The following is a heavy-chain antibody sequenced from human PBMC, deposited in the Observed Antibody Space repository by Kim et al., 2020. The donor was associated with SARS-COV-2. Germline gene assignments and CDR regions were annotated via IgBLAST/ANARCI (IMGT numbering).Heavy chain of an antibody. CDR2: INHSGST. J-gene: IGHJ5*02. CDR1: GGSFSGYY. CDR3: ARGAGNIVVVPAANADWFDP. V-gene: IGHV4-34*01. D-gene: IGHD2-2*01. Sequence: SETLSLTCAVYGGSFSGYYWSWIRQPPGKGLEWIGEINHSGSTNYNPSLKSRVTISVDTSKNQFSLKLSSVTAADTAVYYCARGAGNIVVVPAANADWFDPWGQGTLVTVSS.